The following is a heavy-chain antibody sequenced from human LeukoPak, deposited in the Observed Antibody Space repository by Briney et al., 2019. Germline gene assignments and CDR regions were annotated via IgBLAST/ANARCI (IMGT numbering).Heavy chain of an antibody. Sequence: GGSLRLSCAASGFTFSSYGMHWVRQAPGKGLEWVAVISYDGSNKYYADSVKGRFTISRDNSKNTLYLQMNSLRAEDTAVYYCAVSSRAGEAFDIWGQGTMVTVSS. J-gene: IGHJ3*02. CDR3: AVSSRAGEAFDI. CDR1: GFTFSSYG. CDR2: ISYDGSNK. D-gene: IGHD6-13*01. V-gene: IGHV3-30*03.